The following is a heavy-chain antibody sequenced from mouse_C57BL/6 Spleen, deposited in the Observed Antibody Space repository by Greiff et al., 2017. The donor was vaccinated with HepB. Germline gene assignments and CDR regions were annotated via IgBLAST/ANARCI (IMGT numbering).Heavy chain of an antibody. Sequence: EVQLVESGGGLVKPGGSLKLSCAASGFTFSSYAMSWVRQTPEKRLEWVATISDGGSYTYYPDNVKGRFTISRDNAKNNLYLQMSHLKSEDTAMYYCAREGSYAMDYWGQGTSVTVSS. CDR1: GFTFSSYA. CDR2: ISDGGSYT. CDR3: AREGSYAMDY. V-gene: IGHV5-4*01. J-gene: IGHJ4*01.